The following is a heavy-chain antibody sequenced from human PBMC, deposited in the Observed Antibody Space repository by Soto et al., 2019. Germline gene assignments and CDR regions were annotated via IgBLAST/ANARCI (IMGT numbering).Heavy chain of an antibody. CDR2: IWNDGTNP. CDR3: ARDNVASTNYFWFDP. Sequence: QVQLVESGGGVVQPGRSLRLSCAASGFTFSSYGMHWVRLTPGKGLEWVALIWNDGTNPYYADSVQGRFTISRDNSKNTLYLQMNRLSAEDPAVYYCARDNVASTNYFWFDPRGQGTLVTVSS. D-gene: IGHD1-7*01. J-gene: IGHJ5*02. V-gene: IGHV3-33*01. CDR1: GFTFSSYG.